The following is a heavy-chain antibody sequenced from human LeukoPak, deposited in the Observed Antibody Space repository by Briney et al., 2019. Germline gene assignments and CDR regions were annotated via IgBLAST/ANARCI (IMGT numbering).Heavy chain of an antibody. CDR3: ARTVGNRPDC. CDR2: ITASGTAM. J-gene: IGHJ4*02. D-gene: IGHD1-26*01. V-gene: IGHV3-48*02. CDR1: GFTFSSYS. Sequence: GGSLRLSCAASGFTFSSYSMNWVRQAPGKGLEWVSHITASGTAMFYADSVKGRFTISRDNAKNSLYLQMNSLRDEDTAVYYCARTVGNRPDCWGQGTLVTVSS.